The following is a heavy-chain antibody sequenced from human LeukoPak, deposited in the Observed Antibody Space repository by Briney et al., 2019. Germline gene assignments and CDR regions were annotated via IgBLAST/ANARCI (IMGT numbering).Heavy chain of an antibody. J-gene: IGHJ4*02. D-gene: IGHD3-9*01. Sequence: PGGSLRLSCAASGSVFSSHVLSWVRQAPGKGLEWIAYINHNGEAIYYPDFVKGRFTISRDNAKNSLFLQMNDLRDEDTAVYYCARDYDWAFDFWGQGTRVTVSS. CDR1: GSVFSSHV. CDR2: INHNGEAI. CDR3: ARDYDWAFDF. V-gene: IGHV3-48*02.